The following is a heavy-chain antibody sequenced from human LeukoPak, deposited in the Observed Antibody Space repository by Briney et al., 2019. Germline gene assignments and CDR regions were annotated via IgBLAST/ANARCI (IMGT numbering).Heavy chain of an antibody. Sequence: ASVKVSCKASGYTFTGYYMHWVRQAPAQGLEWMGWINPNSGGTNYAQKFQGRVTMTGDTSVSTAYMELSRLRSDDTAVYYCARTYDYGDYNDYWGQGTLVTVSS. CDR2: INPNSGGT. CDR3: ARTYDYGDYNDY. D-gene: IGHD4-17*01. CDR1: GYTFTGYY. V-gene: IGHV1-2*02. J-gene: IGHJ4*02.